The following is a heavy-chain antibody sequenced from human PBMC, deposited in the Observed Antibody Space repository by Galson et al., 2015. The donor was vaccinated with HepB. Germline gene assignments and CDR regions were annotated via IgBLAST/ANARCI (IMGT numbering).Heavy chain of an antibody. CDR3: ASLSWLLGYYFDY. J-gene: IGHJ4*02. V-gene: IGHV3-7*03. CDR2: IKQDGSEK. CDR1: GFTFSSYR. Sequence: SLRLSCAASGFTFSSYRMSWVRQAPGKGLEWVANIKQDGSEKYYVDSVKGRFTISRDNAKNSLYLQMNSLRAEDTAVYYCASLSWLLGYYFDYWGQGTLVTVSS. D-gene: IGHD3-22*01.